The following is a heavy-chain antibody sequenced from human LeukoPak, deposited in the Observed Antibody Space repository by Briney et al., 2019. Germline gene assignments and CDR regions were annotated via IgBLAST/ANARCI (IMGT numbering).Heavy chain of an antibody. V-gene: IGHV4-34*01. CDR3: ARGGYGGFLAP. J-gene: IGHJ5*02. Sequence: TLSXACAVYGGSFSGYYWSWIRQPPGKGLEGIGENNHSGSTNYNPALKSRGTISVDTCKNKLSLKLSYVTAADTAVDYCARGGYGGFLAPWGQGTLVTVSS. D-gene: IGHD4-23*01. CDR2: NNHSGST. CDR1: GGSFSGYY.